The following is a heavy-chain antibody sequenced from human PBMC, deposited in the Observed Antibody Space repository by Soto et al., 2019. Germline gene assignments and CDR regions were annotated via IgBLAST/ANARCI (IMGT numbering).Heavy chain of an antibody. V-gene: IGHV3-30-3*01. CDR2: ISYDGSNK. Sequence: QVQLVESGGGVVQPGRSLRLSCAASGFTFSSYTMHWVRQAPGKGLEWVAVISYDGSNKYYADSVKGRFTISRDNSKNTLYLQMNSLRAEDTAVYYCARDSPGVAFDIWGQGTMVTVSS. J-gene: IGHJ3*02. CDR3: ARDSPGVAFDI. CDR1: GFTFSSYT.